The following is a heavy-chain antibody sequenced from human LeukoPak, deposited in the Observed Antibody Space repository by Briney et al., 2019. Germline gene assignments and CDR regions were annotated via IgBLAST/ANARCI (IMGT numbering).Heavy chain of an antibody. V-gene: IGHV3-23*01. CDR2: ISVSGNT. D-gene: IGHD2-21*01. CDR1: GFTLSSYA. J-gene: IGHJ4*02. Sequence: TGGSLRLSCAASGFTLSSYAMSWVRQAPGKGLEWVSAISVSGNTYHADSVKGRFTISRDSSKNTLYLQMDGLRAEDAAVYYCAKAPVTTCSGAYCYPFDYWGQGTLVTVSS. CDR3: AKAPVTTCSGAYCYPFDY.